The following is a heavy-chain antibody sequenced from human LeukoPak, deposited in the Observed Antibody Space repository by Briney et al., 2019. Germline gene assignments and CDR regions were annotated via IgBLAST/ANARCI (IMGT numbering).Heavy chain of an antibody. D-gene: IGHD3-16*01. CDR2: INHSGST. CDR3: ARHGGYNFDY. J-gene: IGHJ4*02. V-gene: IGHV4-34*01. CDR1: GGSFSGYY. Sequence: SETLSLTCAVYGGSFSGYYWSWIRQPPGKGLEWIGEINHSGSTNYNPSLKSRVTISVDTSKNQFSLKVNSVTAADTAVYYCARHGGYNFDYWGQGTLVAVSS.